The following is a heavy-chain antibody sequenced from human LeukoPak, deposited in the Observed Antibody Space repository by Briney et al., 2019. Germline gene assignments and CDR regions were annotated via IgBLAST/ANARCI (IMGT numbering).Heavy chain of an antibody. CDR1: GFTFSSYA. D-gene: IGHD2-15*01. CDR2: ISYDGSNK. Sequence: PGGSLRLSCAASGFTFSSYAMHWVRQAPGKGLEWVAVISYDGSNKYYADSVKGRFTISRDNSKNTLYLQMNSLRAEDTAVYYRARDLYVVVVAATPDYWGQGTLVTVSS. CDR3: ARDLYVVVVAATPDY. J-gene: IGHJ4*02. V-gene: IGHV3-30-3*01.